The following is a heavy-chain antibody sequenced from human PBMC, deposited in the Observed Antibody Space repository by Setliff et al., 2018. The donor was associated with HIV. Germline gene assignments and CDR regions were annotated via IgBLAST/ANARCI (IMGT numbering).Heavy chain of an antibody. J-gene: IGHJ1*01. CDR3: ARQGYNYDSSGYLIPAGYIQH. CDR2: IYYSGST. CDR1: GGSVSSSSHY. Sequence: SETLSLTCSVSGGSVSSSSHYWGWIRQPPGKGLEWIGSIYYSGSTYYNPSLKSRLTISVDTSNNQFSLKLTSVTDADTAVYYCARQGYNYDSSGYLIPAGYIQHWGQGTLVTVSS. D-gene: IGHD3-22*01. V-gene: IGHV4-39*01.